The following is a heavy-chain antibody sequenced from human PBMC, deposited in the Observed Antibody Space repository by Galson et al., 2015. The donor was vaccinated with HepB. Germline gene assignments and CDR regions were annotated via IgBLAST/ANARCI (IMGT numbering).Heavy chain of an antibody. V-gene: IGHV4-39*07. CDR1: GGSISSSSYY. CDR3: ARAGGDFDFDY. J-gene: IGHJ4*02. Sequence: ETLSLTCTVSGGSISSSSYYWGWIRQPPGKGLEWIGSIYYSGSTYYNPSLKSRVTISVDTSKNQFSLKLSSVTAADTAVYYCARAGGDFDFDYWGQGTLVTVSS. CDR2: IYYSGST. D-gene: IGHD4-17*01.